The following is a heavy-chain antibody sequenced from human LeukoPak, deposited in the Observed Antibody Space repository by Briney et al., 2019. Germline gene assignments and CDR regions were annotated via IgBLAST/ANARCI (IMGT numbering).Heavy chain of an antibody. CDR1: GYSISSGYY. CDR2: IYHSGST. J-gene: IGHJ6*03. Sequence: SETLSLTCAVSGYSISSGYYWGWIRQPPGKGLEWIGSIYHSGSTYYNPSLKSRVTISVDTSKNQFPLKLSSVTAADTAVYYCARKPNAPYYYYYMDVWGKGTTVTVSS. CDR3: ARKPNAPYYYYYMDV. V-gene: IGHV4-38-2*01. D-gene: IGHD1-14*01.